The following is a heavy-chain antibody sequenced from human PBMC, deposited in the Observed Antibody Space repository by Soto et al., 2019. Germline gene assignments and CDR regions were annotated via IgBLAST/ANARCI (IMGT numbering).Heavy chain of an antibody. D-gene: IGHD2-15*01. J-gene: IGHJ5*01. Sequence: QVQLVESGGGVVQPGRSLRLSCAASGFTFSSYGMHWVRQAPGKGLEWVAVIWYDGSNKYYADSVKGRFTISRDNSKNTLYLQMNSLRADDTGVYYCARGQCSGCICYPRYNWFDPWGQGTLVTVSS. CDR3: ARGQCSGCICYPRYNWFDP. CDR2: IWYDGSNK. V-gene: IGHV3-33*01. CDR1: GFTFSSYG.